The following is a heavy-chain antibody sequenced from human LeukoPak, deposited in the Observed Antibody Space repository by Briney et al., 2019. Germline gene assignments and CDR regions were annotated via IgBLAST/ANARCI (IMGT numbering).Heavy chain of an antibody. CDR3: ARDLAAAGTIDP. V-gene: IGHV4-59*01. CDR1: GGSISSYY. J-gene: IGHJ5*02. CDR2: IYYSGST. Sequence: SETLSLTCTVSGGSISSYYWSWIRQPPGKGLEWIGYIYYSGSTNYNPSLKSRVTISVETSKNEFSLKLRSVTAADTAVYYCARDLAAAGTIDPWGQGTLVTVSS. D-gene: IGHD6-13*01.